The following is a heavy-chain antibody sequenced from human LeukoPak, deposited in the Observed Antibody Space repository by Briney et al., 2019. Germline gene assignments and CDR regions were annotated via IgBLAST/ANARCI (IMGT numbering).Heavy chain of an antibody. D-gene: IGHD5-18*01. Sequence: KPSETLSLTCAVYGGSFSGYYWSWIRQPPGKGLEWIGEINHSGSTNYNPSLKSRVTISVDTSKNQFSLKLSSVTAADTAVYYCARRYSYGPHYFDYWGQGTLVTVSS. V-gene: IGHV4-34*01. J-gene: IGHJ4*02. CDR2: INHSGST. CDR3: ARRYSYGPHYFDY. CDR1: GGSFSGYY.